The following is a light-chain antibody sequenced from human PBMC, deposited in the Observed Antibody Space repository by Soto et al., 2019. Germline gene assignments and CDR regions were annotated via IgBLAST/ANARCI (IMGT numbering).Light chain of an antibody. CDR2: GAS. CDR3: QQYNKWPAEIT. CDR1: QSVRTK. V-gene: IGKV3D-15*01. J-gene: IGKJ5*01. Sequence: ETVMTQSPATLSLSHGERATLSCRASQSVRTKLAWYQQKPGQAPRLLIYGASSRATGIPARFSGSGSGTEFTLTISSLQSEDSGVYYGQQYNKWPAEITFGQGTRLEIK.